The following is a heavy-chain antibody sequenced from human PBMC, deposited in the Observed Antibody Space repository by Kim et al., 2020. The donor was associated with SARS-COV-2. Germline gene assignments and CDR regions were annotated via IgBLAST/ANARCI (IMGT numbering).Heavy chain of an antibody. CDR1: GGSFSGHY. CDR3: ARGRAGGVPAPILGIGPHYDFFITDV. Sequence: SETLSLTCAVYGGSFSGHYWSWIRQPPGKGLEWIGEIHQSGSTNYNPSLKSRGTISIDTSKNQFSLKLSSVTAADTGLYYCARGRAGGVPAPILGIGPHYDFFITDVWGHGTTVTVSS. J-gene: IGHJ6*02. V-gene: IGHV4-34*01. CDR2: IHQSGST. D-gene: IGHD2-2*02.